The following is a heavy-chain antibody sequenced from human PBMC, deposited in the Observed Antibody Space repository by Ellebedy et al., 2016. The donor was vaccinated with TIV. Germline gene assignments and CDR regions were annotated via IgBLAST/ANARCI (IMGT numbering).Heavy chain of an antibody. CDR1: GFSFRSYW. D-gene: IGHD2-21*02. CDR3: ARRGSCGDYAVQINSWFDR. V-gene: IGHV3-7*01. CDR2: IYQDGSNQ. Sequence: PGGSLRLSCVASGFSFRSYWMSWVRQAPGKGLEWVANIYQDGSNQYYVDSVKGRFTISRDNANKSLFLQMNSLRGEDTAVYYCARRGSCGDYAVQINSWFDRWGRGTLVTVSS. J-gene: IGHJ5*02.